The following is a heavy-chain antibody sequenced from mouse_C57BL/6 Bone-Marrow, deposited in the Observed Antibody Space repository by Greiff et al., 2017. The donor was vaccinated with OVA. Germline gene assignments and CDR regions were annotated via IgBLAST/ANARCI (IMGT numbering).Heavy chain of an antibody. CDR1: GFTFSSYT. J-gene: IGHJ3*01. CDR2: ISGGGGNT. Sequence: EVQVVESGGGLVKPGGSLKLSCAASGFTFSSYTMSWVRQTPEKRLEWVATISGGGGNTYYPDSVKGRFTISRDKAKNTLYLQMSSLRSEDTALYYCARRDAGAWFAYWGQGTLVTVSA. V-gene: IGHV5-9*01. CDR3: ARRDAGAWFAY.